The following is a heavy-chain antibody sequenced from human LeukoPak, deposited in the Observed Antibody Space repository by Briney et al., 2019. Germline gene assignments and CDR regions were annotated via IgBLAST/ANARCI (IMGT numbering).Heavy chain of an antibody. CDR3: ARDLSVAGTVGFDP. CDR2: ISAYNGNT. Sequence: ASVKVSCKASGYTFTSYGITWGRQAPGQGLEWMGWISAYNGNTNYAQELQGRVTMTTDTSTSTAYMEVRSLRSDDTAVYYCARDLSVAGTVGFDPWGQGTLVIVSS. V-gene: IGHV1-18*01. CDR1: GYTFTSYG. D-gene: IGHD6-19*01. J-gene: IGHJ5*02.